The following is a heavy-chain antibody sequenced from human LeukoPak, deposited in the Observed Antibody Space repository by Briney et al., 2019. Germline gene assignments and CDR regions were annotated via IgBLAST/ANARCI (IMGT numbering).Heavy chain of an antibody. CDR2: IYASGST. CDR1: GDSISSYY. V-gene: IGHV4-4*07. CDR3: ARTPPVRRVYFDY. J-gene: IGHJ4*02. D-gene: IGHD2-15*01. Sequence: SETLSLTCTVSGDSISSYYWSWVRQPAGKGLEWIGRIYASGSTNYNPSLKSRVTMSVDTSKNQFSLKLSSVTAADTAVYYCARTPPVRRVYFDYWGQGTLVTVSS.